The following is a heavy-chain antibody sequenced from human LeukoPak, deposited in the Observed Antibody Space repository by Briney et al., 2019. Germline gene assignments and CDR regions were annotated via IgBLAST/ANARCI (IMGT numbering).Heavy chain of an antibody. CDR1: GGSISSSSYY. CDR3: ARQYCSSTSCYGNDY. V-gene: IGHV4-39*01. Sequence: SETLSLTCTVSGGSISSSSYYWGWIRQPPGKGPEWIGSIYYSGSTYYNPSLKSRVTISVDTSKNQFSLKLSSVTAADTAVYYCARQYCSSTSCYGNDYWGQGTLVTVSS. CDR2: IYYSGST. J-gene: IGHJ4*02. D-gene: IGHD2-2*01.